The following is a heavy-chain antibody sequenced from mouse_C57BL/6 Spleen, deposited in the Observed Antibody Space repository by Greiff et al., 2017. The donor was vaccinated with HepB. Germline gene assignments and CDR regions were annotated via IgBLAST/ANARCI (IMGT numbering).Heavy chain of an antibody. J-gene: IGHJ3*01. Sequence: DVMLVESGGGLVKPGGSLKLSCAASGFTFSSYAMSWVRQTPEKRLQWVATISEGGSYTYYPDNVKGRFTISNDNAKNNLYLQMSQLKSEDTAMYYCARDGSNRRFAYWGQGTLVTVSA. V-gene: IGHV5-4*01. CDR3: ARDGSNRRFAY. CDR2: ISEGGSYT. CDR1: GFTFSSYA. D-gene: IGHD2-5*01.